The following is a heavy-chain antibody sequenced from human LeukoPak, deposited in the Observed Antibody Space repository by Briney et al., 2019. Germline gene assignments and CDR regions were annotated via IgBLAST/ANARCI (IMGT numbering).Heavy chain of an antibody. D-gene: IGHD6-19*01. CDR3: ARSVAGTSND. Sequence: GGSLRLSCAASGFTFSSYGMHWVRQAPGKGLEWVAVISYDGSNKYYADSVKGRFTISRDNSKNTLYLQMNSLRAEDTAVYYCARSVAGTSNDWGQGTLVTVSS. CDR1: GFTFSSYG. V-gene: IGHV3-30*03. J-gene: IGHJ4*02. CDR2: ISYDGSNK.